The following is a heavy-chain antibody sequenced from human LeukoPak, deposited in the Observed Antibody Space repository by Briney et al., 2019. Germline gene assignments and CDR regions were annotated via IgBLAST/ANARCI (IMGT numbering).Heavy chain of an antibody. Sequence: GRSLRLSCAASGFTFDDYAMHWVRQAPGKGLEWVSGISWNSGSIGYADSVKGRFTISRDNAKNSLYLQMNSLRAEDTALYYCAKSPSGVYYYYMDVWGKGTTVTVSS. V-gene: IGHV3-9*01. CDR3: AKSPSGVYYYYMDV. J-gene: IGHJ6*03. CDR1: GFTFDDYA. CDR2: ISWNSGSI.